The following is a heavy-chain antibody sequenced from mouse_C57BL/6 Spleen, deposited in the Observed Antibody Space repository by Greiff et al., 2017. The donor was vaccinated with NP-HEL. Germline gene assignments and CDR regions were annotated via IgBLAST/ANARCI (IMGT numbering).Heavy chain of an antibody. J-gene: IGHJ2*01. CDR2: IDPSDSYT. D-gene: IGHD2-10*02. Sequence: QVQLKESGAELVRPGTSVKLSCKASGYTFTSYWMHWVKQRPGQGLEWIGVIDPSDSYTNYNQKFQGKATLTVDTSSSTAYMQLSSLASEDSAVYYCARGYGSNHKDYWGQGTTLTVSS. CDR3: ARGYGSNHKDY. CDR1: GYTFTSYW. V-gene: IGHV1-59*01.